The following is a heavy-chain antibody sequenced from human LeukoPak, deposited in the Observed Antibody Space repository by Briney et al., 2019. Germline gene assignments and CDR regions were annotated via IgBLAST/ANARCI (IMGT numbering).Heavy chain of an antibody. CDR3: ARVAYYYDSSGYYSGGFDY. D-gene: IGHD3-22*01. V-gene: IGHV1-2*06. CDR1: GYTFTGYY. CDR2: INPNSGGT. Sequence: ASVKVSCKASGYTFTGYYMHWVRQAPGQGLEWMGRINPNSGGTNYAQKFQGRVTMTRDTSISTAYMELSRLRSDDTAVYYCARVAYYYDSSGYYSGGFDYWGREPWSPSPQ. J-gene: IGHJ4*02.